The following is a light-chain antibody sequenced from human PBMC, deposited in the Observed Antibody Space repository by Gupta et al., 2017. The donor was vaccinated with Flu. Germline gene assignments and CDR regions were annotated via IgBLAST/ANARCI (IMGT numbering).Light chain of an antibody. Sequence: QSALTKPRSVSGSPGQSVTISCTGTSNDVGGYNYVSWYQQHPGKAPKLIIYDVSKWPSGVPDRFSGSKSGNTASLTISGLHAEDEADYYCCSYAGTATFAFGGGTKLTAL. J-gene: IGLJ3*02. CDR2: DVS. CDR1: SNDVGGYNY. V-gene: IGLV2-11*01. CDR3: CSYAGTATFA.